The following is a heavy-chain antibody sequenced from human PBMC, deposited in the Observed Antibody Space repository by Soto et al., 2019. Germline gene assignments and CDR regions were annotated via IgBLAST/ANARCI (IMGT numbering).Heavy chain of an antibody. CDR2: IVVGSGNT. CDR3: AADSYRDYYYYGMDV. Sequence: GASVKVSCKASGLTFTSSAVQWVRQARGQRLEWIGWIVVGSGNTNYAQKFQERVTITRDMSTSTAYMELSSLRSEDTAVYYCAADSYRDYYYYGMDVWGQGTTVTVSS. D-gene: IGHD5-18*01. J-gene: IGHJ6*02. CDR1: GLTFTSSA. V-gene: IGHV1-58*01.